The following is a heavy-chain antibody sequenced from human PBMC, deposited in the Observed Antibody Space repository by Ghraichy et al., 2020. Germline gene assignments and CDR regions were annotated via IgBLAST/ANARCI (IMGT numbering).Heavy chain of an antibody. CDR2: ISGSGRNT. CDR1: GFTFSSYA. J-gene: IGHJ4*02. D-gene: IGHD2-15*01. Sequence: GGSLRLSCAASGFTFSSYAMSWVRPAPGKGLEWVSTISGSGRNTFYADSVKGRFTISRHSPKKTLYLQMNSLRAEDTAVYYCAKEPSYCSSGSCPFDYWGQGTLVTVSS. V-gene: IGHV3-23*01. CDR3: AKEPSYCSSGSCPFDY.